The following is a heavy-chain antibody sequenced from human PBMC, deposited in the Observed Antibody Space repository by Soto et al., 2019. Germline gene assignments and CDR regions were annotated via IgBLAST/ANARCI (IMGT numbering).Heavy chain of an antibody. D-gene: IGHD6-13*01. CDR1: GGSIDSHSYY. CDR3: RRSSRYSTDV. V-gene: IGHV4-39*01. CDR2: IYSTGNT. J-gene: IGHJ6*02. Sequence: PSETLSLTCSVSGGSIDSHSYYWGWIRQPPGKGLEWIGSIYSTGNTYYNPSLNSQVTISVDTSKNQFSLNVISVTAADTAVYYCRRSSRYSTDVWGQGTTVTVSS.